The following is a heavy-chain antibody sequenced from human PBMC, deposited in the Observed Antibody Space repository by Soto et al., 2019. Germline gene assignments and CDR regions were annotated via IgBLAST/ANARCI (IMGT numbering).Heavy chain of an antibody. CDR2: IYHSGST. Sequence: PSETLSLTCAVSGYSISSGYYWGWIRQPPGKGLEWIGSIYHSGSTYYNPSLKSRVTISVDTSKNQFSLKLSSVTAADTAVYYCAGRLYYDFWSGYYTGHYFDYWGPGTLDTVST. V-gene: IGHV4-38-2*01. CDR1: GYSISSGYY. CDR3: AGRLYYDFWSGYYTGHYFDY. D-gene: IGHD3-3*01. J-gene: IGHJ4*02.